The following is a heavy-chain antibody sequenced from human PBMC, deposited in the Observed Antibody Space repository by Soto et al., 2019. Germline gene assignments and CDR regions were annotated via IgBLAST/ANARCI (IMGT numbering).Heavy chain of an antibody. CDR3: ARDGPSSLQWELLEAFDI. CDR1: GFTFSSYW. Sequence: PGGSLRLSCAASGFTFSSYWMSWVRQAPGKGLEWVANIKQDGSEKYYVDSVKGRFTISRDNAKNSLYLQMNSLRADDTAVYYCARDGPSSLQWELLEAFDIWGQGTMVTVSS. J-gene: IGHJ3*02. D-gene: IGHD1-26*01. V-gene: IGHV3-7*03. CDR2: IKQDGSEK.